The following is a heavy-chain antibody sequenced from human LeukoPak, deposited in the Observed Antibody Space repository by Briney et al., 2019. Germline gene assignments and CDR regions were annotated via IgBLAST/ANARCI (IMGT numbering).Heavy chain of an antibody. CDR2: IYPGDSDT. CDR3: ASQGLTYSSGWDY. CDR1: GYTFTDYW. J-gene: IGHJ4*02. V-gene: IGHV5-51*01. D-gene: IGHD6-19*01. Sequence: GESLKISCKGSGYTFTDYWIGWVRQMPGKGLEWMGIIYPGDSDTRYSPSFQGQVTISADKSISTAYLQWSSLKASDTAMYYCASQGLTYSSGWDYWDQGTLVTVSS.